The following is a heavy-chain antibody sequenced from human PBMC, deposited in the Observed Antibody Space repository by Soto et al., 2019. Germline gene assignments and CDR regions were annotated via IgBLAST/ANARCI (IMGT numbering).Heavy chain of an antibody. J-gene: IGHJ2*01. CDR3: TTDLDPKGVPAALYWYFDL. CDR2: IRSKTDGGTT. V-gene: IGHV3-15*01. Sequence: GGSLRLSCAASGFTFSNAWMSWVRQAPGKGLEWVCRIRSKTDGGTTDYAAPVKGRFTISRDDSKNTLYLQMNSLKTEDTAVYYCTTDLDPKGVPAALYWYFDLWGRGTLVTVSS. D-gene: IGHD2-2*01. CDR1: GFTFSNAW.